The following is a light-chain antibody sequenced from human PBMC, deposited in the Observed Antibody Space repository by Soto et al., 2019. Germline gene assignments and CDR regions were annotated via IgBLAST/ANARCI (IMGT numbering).Light chain of an antibody. V-gene: IGKV1-9*01. CDR2: AAS. J-gene: IGKJ5*01. CDR1: QGISSY. CDR3: QQLNSYPGIT. Sequence: IQLTQSPSSLSASVGDRVTITCRASQGISSYLAWYQQKPAKAXTLLIYAASTLQSGVPSRFSGSGSGTDFTLTTSSMQPEDFATYYCQQLNSYPGITFGQGTRLEIK.